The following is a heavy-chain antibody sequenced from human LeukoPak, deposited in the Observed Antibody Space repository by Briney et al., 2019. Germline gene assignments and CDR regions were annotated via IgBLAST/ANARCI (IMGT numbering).Heavy chain of an antibody. J-gene: IGHJ4*02. CDR1: GFTVSSNY. Sequence: GGSLRLSRAASGFTVSSNYMSWVRQAPGKGLEWVSVIYSGGSTYYADSVKGRFTISRDNSKNTLYLQMNSLRAEDTAVYYCARGYGDYDYFDYWGQGTLVTVSS. D-gene: IGHD4-17*01. CDR3: ARGYGDYDYFDY. CDR2: IYSGGST. V-gene: IGHV3-53*01.